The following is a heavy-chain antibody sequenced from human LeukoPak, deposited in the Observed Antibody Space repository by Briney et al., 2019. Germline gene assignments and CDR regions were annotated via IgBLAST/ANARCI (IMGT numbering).Heavy chain of an antibody. J-gene: IGHJ4*02. D-gene: IGHD3-9*01. CDR3: AREAYDISTGWKLYYFDY. Sequence: ASVKVSCKASGYTFTSYGISWVRQAPGQGLEWMGWISAYNGNTNYAQKLQGRVTMTTDTSTSTAYMELRSLRSDDTAVYYCAREAYDISTGWKLYYFDYWGQGTLVTVSS. V-gene: IGHV1-18*01. CDR1: GYTFTSYG. CDR2: ISAYNGNT.